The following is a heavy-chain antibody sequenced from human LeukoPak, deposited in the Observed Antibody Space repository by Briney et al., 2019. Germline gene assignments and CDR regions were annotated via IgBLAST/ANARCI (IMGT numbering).Heavy chain of an antibody. CDR1: GGTFSSYA. V-gene: IGHV1-18*01. CDR3: ARADYYDSSGYLALDAFDI. D-gene: IGHD3-22*01. Sequence: ASVKVSCKASGGTFSSYAISWVRQAPGQGLEWMGWISAYNGNTNYAQKLQGRVTMTTDTSTSTAYMELRSVRSDDTAVYYCARADYYDSSGYLALDAFDIWGQGTMVTVSS. CDR2: ISAYNGNT. J-gene: IGHJ3*02.